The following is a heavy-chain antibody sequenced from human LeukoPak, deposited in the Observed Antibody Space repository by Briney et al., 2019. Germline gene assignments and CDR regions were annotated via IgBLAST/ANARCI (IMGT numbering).Heavy chain of an antibody. V-gene: IGHV1-69*01. CDR3: ARTSKHCSSTSCYLESGY. D-gene: IGHD2-2*01. CDR1: GGTFSSYA. CDR2: IIPIFGTA. Sequence: SVKVSCKASGGTFSSYAISWVRQAPGQGLEWMGGIIPIFGTANYAQKFQGRVTITADESTSTAYMELSSLRSEDTAVYYCARTSKHCSSTSCYLESGYWGQGTLVTVSS. J-gene: IGHJ4*02.